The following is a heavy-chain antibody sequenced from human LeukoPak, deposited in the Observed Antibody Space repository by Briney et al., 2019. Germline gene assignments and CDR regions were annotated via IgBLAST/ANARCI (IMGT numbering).Heavy chain of an antibody. CDR3: ARALDV. CDR2: ISYDGSYA. J-gene: IGHJ6*04. V-gene: IGHV3-30*04. CDR1: GLSFNTYA. Sequence: GRSLRLSCVDSGLSFNTYAMHWVRQAPGKGLEWVAAISYDGSYAYYRDSVRGRFTISRDNSKNTMYLQMNSLKAEDTAMYYCARALDVWGKGTTVTVSS.